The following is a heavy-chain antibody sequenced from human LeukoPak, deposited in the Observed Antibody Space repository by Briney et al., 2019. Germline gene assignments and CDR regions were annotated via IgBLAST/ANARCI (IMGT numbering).Heavy chain of an antibody. Sequence: GGSLRLSCAASGFTFSSYGMHWVRQAPGKGLEWVAVIWYDGSNKYYADSVKGRFTISRDNSKNTLYLQMNSLRAEDTAVYYCARDSKWAAAATGGPDAFDIWGQGTMVTVSS. CDR1: GFTFSSYG. D-gene: IGHD6-13*01. V-gene: IGHV3-33*01. CDR2: IWYDGSNK. J-gene: IGHJ3*02. CDR3: ARDSKWAAAATGGPDAFDI.